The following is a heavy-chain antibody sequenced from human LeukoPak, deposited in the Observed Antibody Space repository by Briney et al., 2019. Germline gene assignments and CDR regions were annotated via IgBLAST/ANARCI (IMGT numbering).Heavy chain of an antibody. CDR3: ARARGRIAARPDWFDP. V-gene: IGHV1-69*13. D-gene: IGHD6-6*01. CDR2: IIPIFGTA. J-gene: IGHJ5*02. Sequence: ASVKVSCNASGGTFSSYAISWVRQAPGQGLEWMGGIIPIFGTANYAQKFQGRVTITADESTSTAYMELSSLRSEDTAVYYCARARGRIAARPDWFDPWGQGTLVTVSS. CDR1: GGTFSSYA.